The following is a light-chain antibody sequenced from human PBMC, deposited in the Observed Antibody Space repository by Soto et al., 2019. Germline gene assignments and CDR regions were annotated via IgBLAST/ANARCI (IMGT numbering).Light chain of an antibody. CDR2: DND. CDR1: SSNIGNNY. CDR3: ATWDTSLSAGV. V-gene: IGLV1-51*01. Sequence: QSVLTQPPSMSAAPGQKVTISCSGSSSNIGNNYVSWYQHLPGTAPKLLIYDNDNRPSGVPDRFSGSKSGTSATLAITGLQTGDEADYYCATWDTSLSAGVFGGGTKLTVL. J-gene: IGLJ3*02.